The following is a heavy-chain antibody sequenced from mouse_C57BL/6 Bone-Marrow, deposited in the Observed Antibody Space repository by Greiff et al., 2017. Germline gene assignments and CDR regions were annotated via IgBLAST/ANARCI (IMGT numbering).Heavy chain of an antibody. Sequence: QVQLKQSGAELVKPGASVKISCKASGYAFSSYWMNWVKQRPGKGLEWIGQIYPGDGDTNYNGKFKGKATLTADKSFSTAYMQLSSLTSEDSAVYFCARKRGGSRYFDYWGQGTTLTVSS. CDR2: IYPGDGDT. CDR1: GYAFSSYW. J-gene: IGHJ2*01. V-gene: IGHV1-80*01. CDR3: ARKRGGSRYFDY.